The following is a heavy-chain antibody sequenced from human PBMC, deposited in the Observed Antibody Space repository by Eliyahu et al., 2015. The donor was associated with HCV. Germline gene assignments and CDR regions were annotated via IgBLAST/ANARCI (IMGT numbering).Heavy chain of an antibody. D-gene: IGHD1-26*01. CDR2: FDPERSDT. Sequence: QVHLVQSGAEMKKPGASVKVSCKVAGNSLTDLAMHWVRQAPGKGPEWMGGFDPERSDTIYAQNFRGRLLVTEDTSTDTAYMELNSLTSEDTAVYYCATGKYYPKTGLAYWGRGTLVTVSS. CDR3: ATGKYYPKTGLAY. CDR1: GNSLTDLA. J-gene: IGHJ4*02. V-gene: IGHV1-24*01.